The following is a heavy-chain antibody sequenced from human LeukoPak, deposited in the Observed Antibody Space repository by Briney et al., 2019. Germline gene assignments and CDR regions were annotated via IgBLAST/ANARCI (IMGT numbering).Heavy chain of an antibody. CDR1: GGSISSDGYY. D-gene: IGHD3-10*01. Sequence: SQTLSLTCTVSGGSISSDGYYWSWIRQPAGKGLEWIGRIYTSGSTNYNPSLKSRVTISVDTAKNQSSLKLSSVTAADTAVYYCARERGVTYYYGSGSYPDYWGQGTLVAVSS. J-gene: IGHJ4*02. V-gene: IGHV4-61*02. CDR2: IYTSGST. CDR3: ARERGVTYYYGSGSYPDY.